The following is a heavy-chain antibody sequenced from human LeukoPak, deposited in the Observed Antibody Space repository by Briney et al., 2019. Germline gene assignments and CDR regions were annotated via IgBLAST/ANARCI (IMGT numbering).Heavy chain of an antibody. CDR3: AKVLGYCSGGNCYGVDY. J-gene: IGHJ4*02. CDR1: GFPFSSSA. Sequence: PGGSLRLSCAASGFPFSSSAKSWLRQAPGKGLEWVGGISYSGGRMYYPAPETGRFIISGDNSKNTLYLQMGSLRGDDTALYYCAKVLGYCSGGNCYGVDYWGQGTLVTVSS. CDR2: ISYSGGRM. V-gene: IGHV3-23*01. D-gene: IGHD2-15*01.